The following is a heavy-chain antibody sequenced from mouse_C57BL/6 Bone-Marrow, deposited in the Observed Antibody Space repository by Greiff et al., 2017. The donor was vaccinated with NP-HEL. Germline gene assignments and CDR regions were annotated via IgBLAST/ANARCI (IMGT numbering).Heavy chain of an antibody. D-gene: IGHD4-1*01. CDR2: INPSTGGT. CDR1: GYSFTGYY. Sequence: VQLQQSGPELVKPGASVKISCKASGYSFTGYYMNWVKQSPEKSLEWIGEINPSTGGTTYNQKFKAKATLTVDKSSSTAYMQLKSLTSEDSAVYYCARELTGTLDYWGQGTTLTVSS. V-gene: IGHV1-42*01. J-gene: IGHJ2*01. CDR3: ARELTGTLDY.